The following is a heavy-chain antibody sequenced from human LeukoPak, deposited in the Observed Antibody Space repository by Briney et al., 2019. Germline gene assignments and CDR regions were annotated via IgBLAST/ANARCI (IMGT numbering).Heavy chain of an antibody. CDR3: ARDLHRDYMDV. V-gene: IGHV1-18*01. J-gene: IGHJ6*03. Sequence: ASVKVSCKASGYTFTSYGLNWVRQAPGQGLEWMGWISPYNGNTNYAQNFQGRVTMTTDTSTSTAYMDLRSLRSDDTAVYYCARDLHRDYMDVWGNGTTVTVS. D-gene: IGHD1-14*01. CDR1: GYTFTSYG. CDR2: ISPYNGNT.